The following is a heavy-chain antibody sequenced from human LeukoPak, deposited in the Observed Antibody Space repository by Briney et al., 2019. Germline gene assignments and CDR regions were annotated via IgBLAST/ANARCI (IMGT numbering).Heavy chain of an antibody. CDR3: AKGNTIVVVVAAIHY. J-gene: IGHJ4*02. CDR2: ISGSGGST. D-gene: IGHD2-15*01. CDR1: GFTYSSYA. Sequence: GGSLRLSCAASGFTYSSYAMSWVRQAPAKGLAWVSAISGSGGSTYYADSVKGRFTISRDNSKNTLYLQMDSLRAEDTAVYYCAKGNTIVVVVAAIHYWGQGTLVTVSS. V-gene: IGHV3-23*01.